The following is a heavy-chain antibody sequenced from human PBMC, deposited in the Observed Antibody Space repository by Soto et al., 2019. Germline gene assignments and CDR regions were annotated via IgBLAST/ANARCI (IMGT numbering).Heavy chain of an antibody. CDR1: GFTFDDYT. D-gene: IGHD5-18*01. V-gene: IGHV3-43*01. CDR3: AKEIAYSYGYYVHYYYGMDV. J-gene: IGHJ6*02. CDR2: ISWDGGST. Sequence: GGSLRLSCAASGFTFDDYTMHWVRQAPGKGLEWVSLISWDGGSTYYADSVKGRFTISRDNSKNSLYLQMNSLRTEDTALYYCAKEIAYSYGYYVHYYYGMDVWGQGTTVTVSS.